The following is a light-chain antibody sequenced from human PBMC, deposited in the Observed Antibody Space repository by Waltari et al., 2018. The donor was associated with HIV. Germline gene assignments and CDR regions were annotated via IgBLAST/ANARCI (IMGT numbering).Light chain of an antibody. CDR3: QHYATSRTWT. J-gene: IGKJ1*01. Sequence: EMVLSQSPGTLSLSPGERATLSCRASQSVSSSYLAWYQQKPGQAPRLLIYGASSRATGIPDRFSGSGSGTDFTLTISRLEPEDFAMYYCQHYATSRTWTFGQGTKVEIK. CDR2: GAS. CDR1: QSVSSSY. V-gene: IGKV3-20*01.